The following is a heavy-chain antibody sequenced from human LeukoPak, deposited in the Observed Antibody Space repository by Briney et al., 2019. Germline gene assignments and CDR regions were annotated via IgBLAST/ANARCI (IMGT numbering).Heavy chain of an antibody. V-gene: IGHV3-30*03. CDR1: GFSFSTYG. CDR3: ARDRHQGAFDM. J-gene: IGHJ3*02. D-gene: IGHD2-2*01. Sequence: GGSLRLSCAASGFSFSTYGMHWVRQAPGKGLQWVAGISFDGSYKYYGDSMKGRFTISRDNSKNTLYLQMNSLRAEDTAVYYCARDRHQGAFDMWGQGTMVIVS. CDR2: ISFDGSYK.